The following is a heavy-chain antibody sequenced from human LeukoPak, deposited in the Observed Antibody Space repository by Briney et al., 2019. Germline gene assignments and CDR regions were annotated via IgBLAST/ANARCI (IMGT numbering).Heavy chain of an antibody. CDR1: GFTFSSYS. D-gene: IGHD3-22*01. Sequence: GSLRLSCAASGFTFSSYSMNWVRQAPGKGLEWIGYIYYSGSTNYNPSLKSRVTISVDTSKNQFSLKLSSVTAADTAVYYCARQIGYYYGMDVWGQGTTVTVSS. CDR2: IYYSGST. V-gene: IGHV4-59*08. CDR3: ARQIGYYYGMDV. J-gene: IGHJ6*02.